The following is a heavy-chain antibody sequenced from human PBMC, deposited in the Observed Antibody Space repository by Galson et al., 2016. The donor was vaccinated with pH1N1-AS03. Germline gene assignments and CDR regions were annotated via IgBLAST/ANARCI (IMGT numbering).Heavy chain of an antibody. CDR1: GVTIRSNY. Sequence: SLRLSCAASGVTIRSNYMNWVRQAAGKGLEWVSVIYSGGSTYYADSVKGRFTISRHNSKNTLFLQMNSLRAEDTAVYYCAKKAVTNWFFDLWGRGTLVTVSS. D-gene: IGHD4-17*01. J-gene: IGHJ2*01. CDR2: IYSGGST. CDR3: AKKAVTNWFFDL. V-gene: IGHV3-53*04.